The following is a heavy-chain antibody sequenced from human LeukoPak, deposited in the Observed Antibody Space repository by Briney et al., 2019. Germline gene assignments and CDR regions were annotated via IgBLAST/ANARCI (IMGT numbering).Heavy chain of an antibody. Sequence: PGGSLRLSCAASGFTFKTYAMNWVRQVPGKGPEWISSISGSGSSTDYADSVKGRFTISRDNSKNTLYLQMNSLRAEDTALYYCAKDAQGLVRGGIYFDFWGQGSLVTVSS. CDR2: ISGSGSST. D-gene: IGHD6-19*01. V-gene: IGHV3-23*01. CDR1: GFTFKTYA. CDR3: AKDAQGLVRGGIYFDF. J-gene: IGHJ4*02.